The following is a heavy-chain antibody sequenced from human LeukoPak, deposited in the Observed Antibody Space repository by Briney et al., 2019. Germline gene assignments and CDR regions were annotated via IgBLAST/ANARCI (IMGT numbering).Heavy chain of an antibody. J-gene: IGHJ4*02. CDR1: GGSFSTYY. CDR3: ASGDYYDNSGTQSSDY. CDR2: VYYTGTT. D-gene: IGHD3-22*01. Sequence: SETLSLTCTVSGGSFSTYYWSWIRLPPGKGLEWIGYVYYTGTTNYNPSLKSRVTISVDTSKTQFSLKLSSVTAEDTAVYYCASGDYYDNSGTQSSDYWGQGTLVTVSS. V-gene: IGHV4-59*01.